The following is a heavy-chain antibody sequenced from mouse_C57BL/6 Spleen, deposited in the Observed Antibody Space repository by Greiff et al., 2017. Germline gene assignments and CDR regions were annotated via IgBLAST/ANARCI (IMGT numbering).Heavy chain of an antibody. CDR3: APNYYGSGRNFDY. Sequence: VQLQQPGAELVRPGTSVKLSCKASGYTFTSYWMHWVKQRPGQGLEWIGVIDPSDSYTNYNQKFKGKATLTVDTSSSTAYMQLSSLTSEDSAVYYCAPNYYGSGRNFDYWGQGTTLTVSS. J-gene: IGHJ2*01. CDR2: IDPSDSYT. V-gene: IGHV1-59*01. CDR1: GYTFTSYW. D-gene: IGHD1-1*01.